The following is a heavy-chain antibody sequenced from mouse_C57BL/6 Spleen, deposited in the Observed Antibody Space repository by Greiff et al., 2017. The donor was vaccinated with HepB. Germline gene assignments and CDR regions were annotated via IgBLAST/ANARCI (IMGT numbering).Heavy chain of an antibody. J-gene: IGHJ1*03. CDR1: GFTFTDYY. V-gene: IGHV7-3*01. CDR2: IRNKANGYTT. CDR3: ARDLNGYFDV. Sequence: EVQVVESGGGLVQPGGSLSLSCAASGFTFTDYYMSWVRQPPGKALEWLGFIRNKANGYTTEYSASVKGRFTISRDNSQSILYLQMNALRAEDSATYYCARDLNGYFDVWGTGTTVTVSS.